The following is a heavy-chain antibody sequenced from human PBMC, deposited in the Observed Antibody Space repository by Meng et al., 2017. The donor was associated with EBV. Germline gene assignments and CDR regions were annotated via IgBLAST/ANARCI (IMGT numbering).Heavy chain of an antibody. D-gene: IGHD3-10*01. CDR2: IYDGGTT. V-gene: IGHV4-61*01. CDR1: GASGSGGTYP. J-gene: IGHJ4*02. Sequence: QLQVQGSGPGLVNPSAALSLTCTCSGASGSGGTYPWRWLRQTPGKELEWIGYIYDGGTTIYNPSLKSRVTILVYASKNQFSLKLSSVTTADTDVYYCAKSRSSTPGVVDYWGQGTLVTVSS. CDR3: AKSRSSTPGVVDY.